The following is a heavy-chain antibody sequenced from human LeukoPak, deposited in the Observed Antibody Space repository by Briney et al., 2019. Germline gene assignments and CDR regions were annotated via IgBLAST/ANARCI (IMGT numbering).Heavy chain of an antibody. J-gene: IGHJ4*02. CDR3: ARTMSSSGWYPETY. D-gene: IGHD6-19*01. CDR1: GFTFSSYE. Sequence: GGSLRLSCAASGFTFSSYEMNWVRQAPGEGLEWVSYISSSGTIYYADSVKGRFTISRDNAKNSLYLQMNSLRAEDTAVYYCARTMSSSGWYPETYWGQGTLVTVSS. V-gene: IGHV3-48*03. CDR2: ISSSGTI.